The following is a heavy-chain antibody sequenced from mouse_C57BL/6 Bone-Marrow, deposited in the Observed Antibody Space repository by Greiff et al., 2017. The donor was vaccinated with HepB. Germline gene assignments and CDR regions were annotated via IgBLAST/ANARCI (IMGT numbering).Heavy chain of an antibody. CDR3: ARRDPDGGFAY. CDR2: INPYNGGT. J-gene: IGHJ3*01. Sequence: EVKLQQSGPVLVKPGASVKMSCKASGYTFTDYYMNWVKQSHGKSLEWIGVINPYNGGTSYNQKFKGKATLTVDKSSSTAYMELNSLTSEDSAVYYCARRDPDGGFAYWGQGTLVTVSA. CDR1: GYTFTDYY. V-gene: IGHV1-19*01.